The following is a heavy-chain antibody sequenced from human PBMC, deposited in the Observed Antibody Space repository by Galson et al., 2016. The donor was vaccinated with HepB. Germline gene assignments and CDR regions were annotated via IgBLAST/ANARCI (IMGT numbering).Heavy chain of an antibody. Sequence: SETLSLTCPVYGGSFSTHYWSWVRQPPGKGLEWIGEIDHRGSTSYNPSLKSRVSMSVDTSRIQFSLKLTSVTAADTALYYWGRLPDYLGQGTLVTVSS. V-gene: IGHV4-34*01. J-gene: IGHJ4*02. CDR1: GGSFSTHY. CDR3: GRLPDY. CDR2: IDHRGST.